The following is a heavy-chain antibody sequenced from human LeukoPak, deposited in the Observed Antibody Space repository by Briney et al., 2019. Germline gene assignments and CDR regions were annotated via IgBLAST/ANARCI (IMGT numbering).Heavy chain of an antibody. J-gene: IGHJ4*02. V-gene: IGHV4-59*08. CDR3: ARGARAGYNLEPFDY. Sequence: PSETLSLTCTVSGGAISDYYWGWIRQPPGKGLGWSGYFSNSGTNNYNPSLKSRVTISVDTSKTQFSLKLRSVTAADTAVYYCARGARAGYNLEPFDYWGQGTLVTVSS. CDR1: GGAISDYY. CDR2: FSNSGTN. D-gene: IGHD5-24*01.